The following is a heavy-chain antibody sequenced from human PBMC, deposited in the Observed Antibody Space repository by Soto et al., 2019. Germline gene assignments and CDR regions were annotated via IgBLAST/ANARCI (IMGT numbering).Heavy chain of an antibody. V-gene: IGHV4-61*01. CDR3: ARVYYGMDV. Sequence: SETLSLTCTVSGGSVNSGSYYWSWIRQPPGKGLEWIGYIHYSGNTNYNPSLKSRVTISVDTSKNQFSLKLNSVTAAGTAVYYCARVYYGMDVWGQGTTVTVSS. CDR2: IHYSGNT. CDR1: GGSVNSGSYY. J-gene: IGHJ6*02.